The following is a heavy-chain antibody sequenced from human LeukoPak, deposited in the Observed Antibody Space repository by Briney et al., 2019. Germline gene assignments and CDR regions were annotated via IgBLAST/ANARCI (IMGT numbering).Heavy chain of an antibody. V-gene: IGHV1-46*01. J-gene: IGHJ3*02. CDR2: INTSVGST. CDR1: RYTLTSYY. CDR3: AMLFASHDAFDI. Sequence: GAVRVSCMQSRYTLTSYYMYSVRQAPGEGREWMGLINTSVGSTNYAQKFQGRDSITRDTSTSTVYMDLRTLRSEDTRVYYTAMLFASHDAFDIWGQGTIVTVSS.